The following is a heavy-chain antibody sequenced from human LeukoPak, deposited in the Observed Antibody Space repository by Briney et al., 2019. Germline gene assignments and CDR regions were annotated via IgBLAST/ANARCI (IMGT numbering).Heavy chain of an antibody. Sequence: PSETLSLTCTVSGGSISSYYWSWIRQPPGKGLEWIGYIYYSGSTNYSPSLKSRVTISVDTSKNQFSLKLSSVTAADTAVYYCARGKTSIAAPFDYWGQGTLVTVSS. CDR3: ARGKTSIAAPFDY. V-gene: IGHV4-59*01. J-gene: IGHJ4*02. CDR2: IYYSGST. D-gene: IGHD6-6*01. CDR1: GGSISSYY.